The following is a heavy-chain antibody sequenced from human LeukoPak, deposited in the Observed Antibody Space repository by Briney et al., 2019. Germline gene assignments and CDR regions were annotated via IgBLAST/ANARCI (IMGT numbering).Heavy chain of an antibody. V-gene: IGHV3-48*03. D-gene: IGHD6-19*01. CDR3: ARGSYSSGYYFDY. Sequence: GGSLRLSCAASGFTFSSYEMNWVRQAPGKGLEWLSYISSRGSTKYYADSVKGRFTISRDNAKNSLYLQMNSLRAEDTAVYYCARGSYSSGYYFDYWGQGTLVTASS. J-gene: IGHJ4*02. CDR2: ISSRGSTK. CDR1: GFTFSSYE.